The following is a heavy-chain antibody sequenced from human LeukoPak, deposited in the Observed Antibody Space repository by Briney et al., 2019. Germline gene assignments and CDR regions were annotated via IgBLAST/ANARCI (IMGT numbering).Heavy chain of an antibody. CDR2: IYTSGRT. CDR3: ARDVLVGASTTYFDY. D-gene: IGHD1-26*01. V-gene: IGHV4-4*07. Sequence: SETLSLTCTVSGAPITSYYWSWVRQPAGKGLEWIGRIYTSGRTDYNPSLKSRVTMSVDMSKNQFSLKLSSVTAADTAVYYCARDVLVGASTTYFDYWGQGTLVTVSS. CDR1: GAPITSYY. J-gene: IGHJ4*02.